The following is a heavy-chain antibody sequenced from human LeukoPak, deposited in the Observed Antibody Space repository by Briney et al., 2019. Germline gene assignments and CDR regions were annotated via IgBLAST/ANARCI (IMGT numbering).Heavy chain of an antibody. J-gene: IGHJ4*02. Sequence: GGSLRLSCAASGFTFDDYGLSWVRQAPGKGLEWVSGINWNGGSTGYADSVKGRFTISRDNAKKSLYLQMNSLRVEDTAVYYCARHLSGVSGYTYGRGIDYWGQGTLVTVSS. D-gene: IGHD5-18*01. V-gene: IGHV3-20*04. CDR3: ARHLSGVSGYTYGRGIDY. CDR2: INWNGGST. CDR1: GFTFDDYG.